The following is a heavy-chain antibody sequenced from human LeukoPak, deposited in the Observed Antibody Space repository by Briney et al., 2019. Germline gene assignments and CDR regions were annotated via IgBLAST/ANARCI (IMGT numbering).Heavy chain of an antibody. J-gene: IGHJ4*02. D-gene: IGHD2-15*01. Sequence: ASVKVSCKASGYTFTSYGISWVRQAPGQGLEWMGRIIPILGIANYAQKFQGRVTITADKSTSTAYMELSSLRSEDTAVYYCARDAMVAATLVPTTGCDYWGQGTLVTVSS. CDR3: ARDAMVAATLVPTTGCDY. CDR2: IIPILGIA. V-gene: IGHV1-69*04. CDR1: GYTFTSYG.